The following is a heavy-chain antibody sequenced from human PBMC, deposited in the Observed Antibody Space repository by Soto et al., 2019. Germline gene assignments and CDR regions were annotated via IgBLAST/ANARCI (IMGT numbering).Heavy chain of an antibody. CDR1: GGTFSTYS. J-gene: IGHJ6*02. Sequence: SVKVSCKASGGTFSTYSISWVRQAPGQGLEWMGGIIPIFGTENYAQKFQGRVTITADESTSTAYMELSSLRSEDTAVYYCARAIHYDFRYYGLDVWGQGTTVTVSS. CDR3: ARAIHYDFRYYGLDV. D-gene: IGHD3-3*01. CDR2: IIPIFGTE. V-gene: IGHV1-69*13.